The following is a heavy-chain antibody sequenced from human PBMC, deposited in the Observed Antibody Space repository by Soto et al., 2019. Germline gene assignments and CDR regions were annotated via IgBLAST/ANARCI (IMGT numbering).Heavy chain of an antibody. V-gene: IGHV1-18*01. CDR1: GYTFTRYG. Sequence: ASVKVSCKASGYTFTRYGISWVRQAPGQWLEWMGWISAYNGNTNYAQKLQGRVTMTTDTSTSTAYMELRSLRSDDTAVYYCASDFTRGDDTVALFDYWGRGTLVTGSS. CDR2: ISAYNGNT. J-gene: IGHJ4*02. CDR3: ASDFTRGDDTVALFDY. D-gene: IGHD5-12*01.